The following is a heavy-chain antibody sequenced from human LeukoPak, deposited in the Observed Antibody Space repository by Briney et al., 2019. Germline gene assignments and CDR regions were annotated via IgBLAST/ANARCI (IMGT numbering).Heavy chain of an antibody. Sequence: TGGSLRLSCAASGFTFSSYGMHWVRQAPGKGLEWVAVIWYDGSNKYYADSVKGRFTISRDNSKNTLYLQMSSLRAEDTAVFYCVRTSSGYSPIWGQGTMVTVS. CDR2: IWYDGSNK. CDR3: VRTSSGYSPI. CDR1: GFTFSSYG. D-gene: IGHD3-22*01. J-gene: IGHJ3*02. V-gene: IGHV3-33*01.